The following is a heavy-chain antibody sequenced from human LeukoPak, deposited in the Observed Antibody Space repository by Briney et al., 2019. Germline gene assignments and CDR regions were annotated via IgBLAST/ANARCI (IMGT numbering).Heavy chain of an antibody. V-gene: IGHV4-61*02. J-gene: IGHJ3*02. CDR2: IYTSGST. D-gene: IGHD3-10*01. CDR1: GGSISSGSYY. Sequence: SETLSLTCTVSGGSISSGSYYWSWIRQPAGKGLEWIGRIYTSGSTNYNPSLKSRVTISVDTSKNQFSLKLSSVTAADTAVYYCARTRITMVRRVAYDAFDIWGQGTMVTVSS. CDR3: ARTRITMVRRVAYDAFDI.